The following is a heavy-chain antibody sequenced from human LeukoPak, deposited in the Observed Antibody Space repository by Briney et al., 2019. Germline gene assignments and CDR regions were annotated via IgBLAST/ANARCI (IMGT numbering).Heavy chain of an antibody. Sequence: PSETLSLICRVSGASISTYYWSWIRQPVGKGLEWIGQIKTSGSTHYNSSLESRVTMSLDTSKNQFSLKLSSVTAADTAVYYCAKSFYGDYLIHAFDIWGQGTMVTVSS. J-gene: IGHJ3*02. D-gene: IGHD4-17*01. CDR3: AKSFYGDYLIHAFDI. CDR2: IKTSGST. CDR1: GASISTYY. V-gene: IGHV4-4*07.